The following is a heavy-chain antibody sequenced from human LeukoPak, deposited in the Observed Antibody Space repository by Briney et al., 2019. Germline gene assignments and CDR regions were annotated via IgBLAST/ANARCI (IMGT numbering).Heavy chain of an antibody. CDR3: ARGYIVGVPWGDNWFDP. CDR2: IIPIFGTA. V-gene: IGHV1-69*13. D-gene: IGHD1-26*01. Sequence: ASVKVSCKVSGYTFTDYYMHWVQQAPGKGLEWMGGIIPIFGTANYAQKFQGRVTITADESTSTAYMELSSLRSEDTAVYYCARGYIVGVPWGDNWFDPWGQGTLVTVSS. CDR1: GYTFTDYY. J-gene: IGHJ5*02.